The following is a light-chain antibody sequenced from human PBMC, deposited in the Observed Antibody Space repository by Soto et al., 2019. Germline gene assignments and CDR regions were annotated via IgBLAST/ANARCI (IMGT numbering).Light chain of an antibody. CDR3: SSYAGTNIDVV. CDR2: EVN. Sequence: QSALTQPPSASGSPGQSVTISCTGTSSDVGGYVYVSWYQQYPGKAPKLIIYEVNKRTSGVPDRFSGSKSGNTASLTVSGLQAEDEDDYYCSSYAGTNIDVVFGGGTKLTVL. CDR1: SSDVGGYVY. J-gene: IGLJ2*01. V-gene: IGLV2-8*01.